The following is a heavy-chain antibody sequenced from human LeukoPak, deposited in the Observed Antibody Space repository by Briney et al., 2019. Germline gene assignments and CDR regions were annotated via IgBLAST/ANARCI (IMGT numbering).Heavy chain of an antibody. CDR1: GGTFSSYA. Sequence: ASVKVSCKASGGTFSSYAISWVRQAPGQGLEWMGGIIPIFGTANYAQKFQGRVTITTDESTTTAYMELSSLTFEDTALYYCTRGGIVGAYRHWGQGTLDTVSS. V-gene: IGHV1-69*05. CDR2: IIPIFGTA. J-gene: IGHJ4*02. CDR3: TRGGIVGAYRH. D-gene: IGHD1-26*01.